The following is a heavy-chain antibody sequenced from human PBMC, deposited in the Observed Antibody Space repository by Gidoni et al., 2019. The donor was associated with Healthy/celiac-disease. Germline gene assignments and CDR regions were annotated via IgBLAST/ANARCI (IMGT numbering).Heavy chain of an antibody. V-gene: IGHV4-59*01. D-gene: IGHD1-26*01. CDR3: AREGGTLDY. Sequence: QVQLQESGPGMVKPWETLSLNCTVTGGSISSYYWSWLRQPPGKGLEWIGDIYYSGGTNDNPSHKSRVTISVDTSKNEFSLKLSSVTAAVTAVYYCAREGGTLDYWGQGTLVTVSS. CDR1: GGSISSYY. J-gene: IGHJ4*02. CDR2: IYYSGGT.